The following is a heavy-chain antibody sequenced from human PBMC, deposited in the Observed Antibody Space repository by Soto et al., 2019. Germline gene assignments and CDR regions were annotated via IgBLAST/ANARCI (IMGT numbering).Heavy chain of an antibody. CDR3: AKSYSSGYYYYAFDX. J-gene: IGHJ3*02. V-gene: IGHV3-30*18. CDR1: GFTFSSYG. CDR2: ISYDGSNK. D-gene: IGHD3-22*01. Sequence: PGGSLRLSFAASGFTFSSYGMHWVRQAPGKGLEWVEVISYDGSNKYYAYSVKVRFTISIDNSKNTLYLQMNSLRAEDTAVYYCAKSYSSGYYYYAFDXWGQGTMVTVS.